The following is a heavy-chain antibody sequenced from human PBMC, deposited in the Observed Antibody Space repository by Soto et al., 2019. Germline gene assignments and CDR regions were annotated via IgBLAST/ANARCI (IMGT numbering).Heavy chain of an antibody. J-gene: IGHJ4*02. V-gene: IGHV3-7*05. CDR1: GFTFSNYW. CDR3: AHRGYDYGDYFFDY. Sequence: GGSLRLSCEASGFTFSNYWMSWVRQAPGKGLEWVASIKEDGSEEFYLDSVKGRFTISRDNAKYFLYLQLTNMDPVDTATYYCAHRGYDYGDYFFDYWGQGTLVTVSS. D-gene: IGHD4-17*01. CDR2: IKEDGSEE.